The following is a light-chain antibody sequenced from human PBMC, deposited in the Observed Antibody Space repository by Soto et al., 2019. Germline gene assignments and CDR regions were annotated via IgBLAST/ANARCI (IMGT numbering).Light chain of an antibody. V-gene: IGLV2-14*01. CDR3: ISYTNIDTLV. CDR1: SSDVGGYNF. Sequence: QSALTQPASVSGSPGQSITISCTGTSSDVGGYNFVSWYRHHPDKAPKLMIYEVDHRPSGVSNRFSGSKSGNTASLTISGLQAEDEADYYCISYTNIDTLVFGGGTKLTVL. CDR2: EVD. J-gene: IGLJ3*02.